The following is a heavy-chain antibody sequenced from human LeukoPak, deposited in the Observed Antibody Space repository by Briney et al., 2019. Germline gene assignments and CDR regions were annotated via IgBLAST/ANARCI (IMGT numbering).Heavy chain of an antibody. CDR2: MNPNSGHT. Sequence: ASVRVSGKASGYTFASYDINWVRQATGQGLEYWGWMNPNSGHTGYAQKFQGRFTMTWDTSVSTAYMELSSLSSEDTAVYYCARTLVRGLPGMDVWGQGTTVTVSS. CDR3: ARTLVRGLPGMDV. J-gene: IGHJ6*02. V-gene: IGHV1-8*01. CDR1: GYTFASYD. D-gene: IGHD3-10*01.